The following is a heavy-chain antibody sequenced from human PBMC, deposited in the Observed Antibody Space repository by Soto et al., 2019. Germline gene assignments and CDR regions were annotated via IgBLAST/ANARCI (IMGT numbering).Heavy chain of an antibody. Sequence: SETLSLTCTVSGGSISSYYWSWIRQPPGKGLEWIGYIYYSGSTNYNPSLKSRVTISVDTSKNQFSLKLSSVTAADTAVYYCARGRNCSSTSCRYYYYYMDVWGKGTTVTVSS. CDR1: GGSISSYY. D-gene: IGHD2-2*01. CDR2: IYYSGST. J-gene: IGHJ6*03. CDR3: ARGRNCSSTSCRYYYYYMDV. V-gene: IGHV4-59*01.